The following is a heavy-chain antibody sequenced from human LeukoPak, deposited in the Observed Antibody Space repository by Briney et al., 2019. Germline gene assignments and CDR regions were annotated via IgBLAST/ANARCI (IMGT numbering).Heavy chain of an antibody. J-gene: IGHJ4*02. CDR1: GFTFNSYG. CDR3: AKDRDGYNRAFDY. V-gene: IGHV3-30*18. CDR2: ISHDGSNK. Sequence: GGSLRLSCAASGFTFNSYGMHWVRQAPGKGLEWMAVISHDGSNKYYADSVKGRFTISRDNSKNTLYLQMNSLKAEDTAVYYCAKDRDGYNRAFDYWGQGTLVTVSS. D-gene: IGHD5-24*01.